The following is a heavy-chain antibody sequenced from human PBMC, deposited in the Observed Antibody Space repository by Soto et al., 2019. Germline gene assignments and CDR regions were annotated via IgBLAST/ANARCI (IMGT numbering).Heavy chain of an antibody. J-gene: IGHJ3*02. V-gene: IGHV3-30-3*01. Sequence: DLEESGGGVVQPGTSLRLSRVASGFTFSSYGMHWVRQAPGKGLEWVAVIPNTENKKYYADSVKGRFTISRDNSQNTLFLQMDSLMSEDTAMYYCARTAGGRVRGALDIWGQGTMVTVS. CDR3: ARTAGGRVRGALDI. CDR2: IPNTENKK. D-gene: IGHD6-13*01. CDR1: GFTFSSYG.